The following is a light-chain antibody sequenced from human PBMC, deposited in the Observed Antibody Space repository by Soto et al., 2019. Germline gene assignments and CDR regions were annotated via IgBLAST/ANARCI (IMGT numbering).Light chain of an antibody. J-gene: IGLJ2*01. Sequence: QSALTQPASVSGSPGQSITISCTRASSDSGTYNFFAWYQQHPGEAPKLIIYEATQRPSGVSNRFAGSKSVNTASLTISGLQADDEADYYCCSYAGTTTVFGGGTKLTVL. CDR1: SSDSGTYNF. V-gene: IGLV2-23*01. CDR3: CSYAGTTTV. CDR2: EAT.